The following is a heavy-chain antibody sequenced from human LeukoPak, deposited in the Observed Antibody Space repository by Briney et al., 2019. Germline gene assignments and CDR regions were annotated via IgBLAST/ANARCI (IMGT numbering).Heavy chain of an antibody. CDR2: IIPIFGTA. Sequence: GSSVKVSCKASGGTFSSYAISLVRQAPGQGLEWMGGIIPIFGTANYAQKFQGRVTITADESTSTAYMELSSLRSEDTAVYYCAREGYSYGYSFDYWAQETLVTVPP. CDR3: AREGYSYGYSFDY. J-gene: IGHJ4*02. CDR1: GGTFSSYA. V-gene: IGHV1-69*01. D-gene: IGHD5-18*01.